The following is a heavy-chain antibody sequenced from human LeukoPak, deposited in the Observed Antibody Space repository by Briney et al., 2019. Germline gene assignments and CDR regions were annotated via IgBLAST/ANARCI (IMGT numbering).Heavy chain of an antibody. V-gene: IGHV3-74*01. CDR1: GFIVSTYG. Sequence: GRSLRLSCAASGFIVSTYGMHWVRQGPGKGLEWVSRINSDGSSISYANSVKGRFTISRDNAKNTLYLQMNSLRAEDTAVYYCARISYSRNFDYWGQGTLVTVSS. CDR2: INSDGSSI. J-gene: IGHJ4*02. D-gene: IGHD2-15*01. CDR3: ARISYSRNFDY.